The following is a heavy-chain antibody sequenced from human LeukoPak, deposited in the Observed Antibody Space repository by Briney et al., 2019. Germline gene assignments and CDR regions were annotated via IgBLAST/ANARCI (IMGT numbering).Heavy chain of an antibody. J-gene: IGHJ4*02. Sequence: GASVKASCKASGYTFTSYYMHWVRQAPGQGLEWMGIINPSGGSTSYAQKFQGRVTMTRDMSTSTVYMELSSLRSEDTAVYYCARDDLPTLTMVRGPAGYWGQGTLVTVSS. CDR2: INPSGGST. CDR3: ARDDLPTLTMVRGPAGY. D-gene: IGHD3-10*01. CDR1: GYTFTSYY. V-gene: IGHV1-46*01.